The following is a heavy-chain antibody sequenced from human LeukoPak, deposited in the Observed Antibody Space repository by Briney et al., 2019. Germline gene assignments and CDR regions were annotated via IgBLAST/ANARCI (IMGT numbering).Heavy chain of an antibody. CDR2: IYHSGST. CDR3: ARCWPGDGSNQDYYFDY. Sequence: SSETLSLTCTVSGGSISSGGYYWSWIRQPPGKGLEWIGYIYHSGSTYYNPSLKSRVTISVDTSKNQFSLKLSSVTAADTAVYYCARCWPGDGSNQDYYFDYWGQGTLVTVSS. D-gene: IGHD5-24*01. V-gene: IGHV4-30-2*01. CDR1: GGSISSGGYY. J-gene: IGHJ4*02.